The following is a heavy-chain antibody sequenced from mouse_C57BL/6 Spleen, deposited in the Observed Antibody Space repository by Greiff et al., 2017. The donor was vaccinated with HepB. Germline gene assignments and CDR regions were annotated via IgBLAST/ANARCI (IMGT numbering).Heavy chain of an antibody. V-gene: IGHV5-4*01. CDR3: ARDQRDWFAY. CDR1: GFTFSSYA. Sequence: EVQLQESGGGLVKPGGSLKLSCAASGFTFSSYAMSWVRQTPEKRLEWVATISDGGSYTYYPDNVKGRFTISRDNAKNNLYLQMSHLKSEDTAMYYCARDQRDWFAYWGQGTLVTVSA. CDR2: ISDGGSYT. J-gene: IGHJ3*01.